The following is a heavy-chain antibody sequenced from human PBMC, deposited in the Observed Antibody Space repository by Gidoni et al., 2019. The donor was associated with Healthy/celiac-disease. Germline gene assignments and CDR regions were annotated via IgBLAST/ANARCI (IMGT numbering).Heavy chain of an antibody. CDR1: GFTFSSYS. V-gene: IGHV3-21*01. CDR3: ARDKTIFGVVHYSFDY. D-gene: IGHD3-3*01. CDR2: ISSSSSYI. Sequence: EVQLVESGGGLVKPGGSLRLSCAASGFTFSSYSMNWVRQAPGKGLEWVSSISSSSSYIYYADSVKGRFTISRDNAKNSLYLQMNSLRAEDTAVYYCARDKTIFGVVHYSFDYWGQGTLVTVSS. J-gene: IGHJ4*02.